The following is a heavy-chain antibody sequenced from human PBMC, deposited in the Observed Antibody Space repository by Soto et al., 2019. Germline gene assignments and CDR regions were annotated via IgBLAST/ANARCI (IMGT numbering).Heavy chain of an antibody. CDR1: GFTSGFTFSGYS. CDR3: ARDLNLGSFDY. Sequence: VGSLRLSCAASGFTSGFTFSGYSMNWVRQAPGKGLEWVSYISSSSSTIYYADSVKGRFTISRDNAKNSLYLQMNSLRAEDTAVYYCARDLNLGSFDYWGQGTLVTVSS. CDR2: ISSSSSTI. V-gene: IGHV3-48*01. J-gene: IGHJ4*02.